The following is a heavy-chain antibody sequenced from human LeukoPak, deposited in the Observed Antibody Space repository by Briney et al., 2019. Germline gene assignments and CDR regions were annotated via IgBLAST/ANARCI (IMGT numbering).Heavy chain of an antibody. Sequence: SETLSLTCTVSGGSISSSSYYWGWIRQPPGKGLEWIGSIYYSGSTYYNPSLKSRVTISVDTSKNQFSLKLSSVTAADTAVYYCARQAAAGTLYYFDYWGQGTLVTVSS. V-gene: IGHV4-39*01. J-gene: IGHJ4*02. CDR1: GGSISSSSYY. D-gene: IGHD6-13*01. CDR2: IYYSGST. CDR3: ARQAAAGTLYYFDY.